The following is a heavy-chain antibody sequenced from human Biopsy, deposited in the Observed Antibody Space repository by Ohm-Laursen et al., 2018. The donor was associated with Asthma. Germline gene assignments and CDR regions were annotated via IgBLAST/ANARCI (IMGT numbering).Heavy chain of an antibody. D-gene: IGHD1-26*01. CDR1: GFTFTNSG. CDR2: ISDDAINT. Sequence: SLRLSCTAYGFTFTNSGMHWVRQAPGKGLEWLAVISDDAINTYYADSVKGRFTLSRDNSENTLYLHMSSLRTDDTALYYCAKMSEPSYWGQGTWVTVSS. V-gene: IGHV3-30*18. CDR3: AKMSEPSY. J-gene: IGHJ4*02.